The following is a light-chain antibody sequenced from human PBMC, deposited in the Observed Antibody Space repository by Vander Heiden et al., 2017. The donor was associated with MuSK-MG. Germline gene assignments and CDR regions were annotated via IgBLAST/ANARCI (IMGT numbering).Light chain of an antibody. CDR3: QQSYSAPYT. CDR1: QSISRY. V-gene: IGKV1-39*01. CDR2: AAS. Sequence: DIQMTQSPPSLSASVGDRVTITCRASQSISRYLNWYLQKPGTAPKLLIFAASSLQGGVPSRFSGGGSGTDFTLTISSLQPEDFATYYCQQSYSAPYTFGQGTKLEIK. J-gene: IGKJ2*01.